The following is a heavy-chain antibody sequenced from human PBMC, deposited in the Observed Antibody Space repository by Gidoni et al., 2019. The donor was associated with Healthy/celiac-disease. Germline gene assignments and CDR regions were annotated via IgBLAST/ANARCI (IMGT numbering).Heavy chain of an antibody. J-gene: IGHJ5*02. CDR2: INHSGST. D-gene: IGHD3-3*01. V-gene: IGHV4-34*01. CDR3: ARGAAYYDFWSGYNWFDP. Sequence: QVQLQQWGAGLLKPSETLSPPCAVSGGSFSGYYWSWIRQPPGKGLEWIGEINHSGSTNYNPTLKSRVTISVDTSKNQFSLKLSSVTAADTAVYYCARGAAYYDFWSGYNWFDPWGQGTLVTVSS. CDR1: GGSFSGYY.